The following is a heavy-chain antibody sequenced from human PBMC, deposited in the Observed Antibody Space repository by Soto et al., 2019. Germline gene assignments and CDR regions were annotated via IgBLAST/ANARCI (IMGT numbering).Heavy chain of an antibody. CDR1: GFTFSSYS. D-gene: IGHD3-10*01. CDR2: ISSSSSTI. V-gene: IGHV3-48*01. CDR3: GTDNYYGSGSYYDY. Sequence: PGGSLRLSCAASGFTFSSYSMNWVRQAPGKGLEWVSYISSSSSTIYYADSVKGRFTISRDNAKNSLYLQMNSLRAEDTAVYYCGTDNYYGSGSYYDYWGQGTLVTVSS. J-gene: IGHJ4*02.